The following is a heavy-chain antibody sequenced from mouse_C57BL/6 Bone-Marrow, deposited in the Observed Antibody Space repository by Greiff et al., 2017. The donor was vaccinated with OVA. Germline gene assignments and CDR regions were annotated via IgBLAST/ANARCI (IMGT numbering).Heavy chain of an antibody. J-gene: IGHJ2*01. V-gene: IGHV1-76*01. CDR3: ARRGYFDY. CDR1: GYTFTDYY. Sequence: QVQLQQSGAELVRPGASVKLSCKASGYTFTDYYINWVKQRPGQGLEWIARIYPGSGNTYYNEKFKGKATLTAEKSSSTAYMQLSSLTSEDSAVYFCARRGYFDYWGQGTTLTVPS. CDR2: IYPGSGNT.